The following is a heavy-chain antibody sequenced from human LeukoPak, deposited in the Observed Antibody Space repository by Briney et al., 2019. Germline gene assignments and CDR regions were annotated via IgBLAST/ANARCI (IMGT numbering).Heavy chain of an antibody. CDR3: ARDMVRGSPAWAFDI. CDR1: GFTFDKYA. Sequence: GGSLRLSCAASGFTFDKYAMHWVRQAPGKGLEWVSGIGWNGNNIGYADSVKGRFTISRDNAKNSLYLQMSSLRAEDTTLYYCARDMVRGSPAWAFDIWGQGTMVTVSS. CDR2: IGWNGNNI. J-gene: IGHJ3*02. V-gene: IGHV3-9*01. D-gene: IGHD3-10*01.